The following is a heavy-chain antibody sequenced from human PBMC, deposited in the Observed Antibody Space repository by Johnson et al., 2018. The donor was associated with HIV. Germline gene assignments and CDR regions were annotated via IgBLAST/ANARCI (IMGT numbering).Heavy chain of an antibody. Sequence: QVQLVESGGGVVQPGRSLRLSCAASGFSFSPYALHWVRQTPGKGLEWVAVISYDASNKYYADSLKGRFTISRDNSKNTLYLQMNSLRAEDTAVYYCASLINYNFWSGYSVSDAFDIWGQGTMVTVSS. D-gene: IGHD3-3*01. CDR3: ASLINYNFWSGYSVSDAFDI. J-gene: IGHJ3*02. CDR1: GFSFSPYA. V-gene: IGHV3-30-3*01. CDR2: ISYDASNK.